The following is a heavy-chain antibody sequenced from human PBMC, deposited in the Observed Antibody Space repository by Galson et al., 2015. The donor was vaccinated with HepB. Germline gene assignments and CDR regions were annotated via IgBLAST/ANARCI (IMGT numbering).Heavy chain of an antibody. Sequence: QSGAEVKKPGESLKISCKGSGYSFTSYWIGWVRQMPGKGLEWMVIIYPGDSDTRYSPSFQGQVTISADKSISTAYLQWSSLKASDTAMYYCARTTRLNGSPVPFYYFDYWGQGTLVTVSA. J-gene: IGHJ4*02. CDR1: GYSFTSYW. D-gene: IGHD1-26*01. V-gene: IGHV5-51*03. CDR3: ARTTRLNGSPVPFYYFDY. CDR2: IYPGDSDT.